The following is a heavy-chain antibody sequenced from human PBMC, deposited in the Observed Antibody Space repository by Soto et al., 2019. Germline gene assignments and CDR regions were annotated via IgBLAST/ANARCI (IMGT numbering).Heavy chain of an antibody. Sequence: EVQLVESGGGSVQPGRSLRLSCAASGFSFDDYGMHWVRQGPGKGLEWVSGISWNSGDIYYADSVKGRFTISRDNAQRSLYMQMNSLRNDDTAFYACEKDNELDRDGHFEYWGQGILVTVSS. J-gene: IGHJ4*02. CDR1: GFSFDDYG. V-gene: IGHV3-9*01. D-gene: IGHD2-2*03. CDR3: EKDNELDRDGHFEY. CDR2: ISWNSGDI.